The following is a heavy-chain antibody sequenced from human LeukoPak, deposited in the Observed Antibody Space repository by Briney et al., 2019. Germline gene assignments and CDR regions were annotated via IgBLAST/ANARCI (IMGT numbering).Heavy chain of an antibody. V-gene: IGHV3-21*01. J-gene: IGHJ4*02. CDR1: GFTFSTYS. CDR2: ISSSSNDI. Sequence: PGGSLRLSCAASGFTFSTYSMNWVRQAPGKGLEWVSSISSSSNDIYYADSVKGRFTISRDNAKNSLYLQMNSLRAEDTAVYYCAREHYYDSSLYWGQGTLVTVSS. CDR3: AREHYYDSSLY. D-gene: IGHD3-22*01.